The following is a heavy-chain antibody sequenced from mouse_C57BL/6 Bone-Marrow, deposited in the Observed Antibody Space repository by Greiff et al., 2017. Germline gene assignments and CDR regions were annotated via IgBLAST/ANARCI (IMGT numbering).Heavy chain of an antibody. D-gene: IGHD2-4*01. CDR3: CRPRDYGDAWFAY. CDR2: ISDGGSYT. V-gene: IGHV5-4*03. J-gene: IGHJ3*01. Sequence: DVKLVESGGGLVKPGGSLKLSCAASGFTFSSYAMSWVRQTPEKRLEWVATISDGGSYTYYPDNVKGRITISRDNAKNNLYLQMSHLKSEDTAMYYCCRPRDYGDAWFAYWGRGNLVTVSA. CDR1: GFTFSSYA.